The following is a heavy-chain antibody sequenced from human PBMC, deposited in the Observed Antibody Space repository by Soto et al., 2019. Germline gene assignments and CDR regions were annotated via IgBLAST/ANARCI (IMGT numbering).Heavy chain of an antibody. CDR3: AKDSNWNYPHDPDD. V-gene: IGHV3-30*18. J-gene: IGHJ4*02. Sequence: QVQLVESGGGVVQPGRSLRLSCAASGFTFSGYGMHWVRQAPGKGLEWVALISYDGSNKYYADSVRGRFTIARDNSQNTLYLQMNSLRVEDTAVYYCAKDSNWNYPHDPDDWGQGTLVTVCS. D-gene: IGHD1-7*01. CDR1: GFTFSGYG. CDR2: ISYDGSNK.